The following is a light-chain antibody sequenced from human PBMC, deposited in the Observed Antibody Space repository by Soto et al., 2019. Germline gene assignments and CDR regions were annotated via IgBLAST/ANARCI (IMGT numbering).Light chain of an antibody. CDR1: QSFRGL. J-gene: IGKJ5*01. CDR2: GAP. CDR3: QQYGSSRIT. Sequence: VLTQAPVTLSLSPGETATLSCRASQSFRGLLAWYQQKPGQAPRLLIYGAPTRATGIPDRFSGSGSGTEFTLTISSLQSEDFAVYYCQQYGSSRITFGQGTRMAIK. V-gene: IGKV3-20*01.